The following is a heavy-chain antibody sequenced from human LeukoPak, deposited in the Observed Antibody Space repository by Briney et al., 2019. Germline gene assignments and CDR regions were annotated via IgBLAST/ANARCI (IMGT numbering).Heavy chain of an antibody. V-gene: IGHV4-39*07. Sequence: SETLSLTCTVSGGSISSSDYYWGWIRQPPGKGLEWIGSIYFSGGTYYNPSLKSRVTISVDTSKNQFSLKLSSVTAADTAVYYCAKGGSTNFYYGDVWGQGTTVTVSS. D-gene: IGHD2/OR15-2a*01. CDR1: GGSISSSDYY. J-gene: IGHJ6*02. CDR3: AKGGSTNFYYGDV. CDR2: IYFSGGT.